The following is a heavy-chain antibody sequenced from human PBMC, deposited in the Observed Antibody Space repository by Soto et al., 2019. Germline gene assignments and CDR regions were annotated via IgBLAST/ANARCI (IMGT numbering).Heavy chain of an antibody. CDR2: FDPEDGET. CDR1: GYTLTELS. D-gene: IGHD3-3*01. V-gene: IGHV1-24*01. J-gene: IGHJ4*02. Sequence: SVKVSCKVSGYTLTELSMHWVRQAPGKGLEWMGGFDPEDGETIYAQKFQGRVTMTEDTSTDTAYMELSSLRSEDTAVYYCATDLITIFGVVITPPIYWGQGTLATVSS. CDR3: ATDLITIFGVVITPPIY.